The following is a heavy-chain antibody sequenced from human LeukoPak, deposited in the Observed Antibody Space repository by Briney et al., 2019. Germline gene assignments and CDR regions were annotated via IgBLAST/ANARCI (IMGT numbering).Heavy chain of an antibody. CDR2: IKQDGDEN. D-gene: IGHD3-10*01. CDR1: GFTFSNYW. J-gene: IGHJ4*02. V-gene: IGHV3-7*01. Sequence: GGSLRLSCAASGFTFSNYWMSWVRQAPGKGLEWVANIKQDGDENYYVDSVMGRFTISRDNAKNSVYLEMTSLRAEDTAVYYCARDRGANYYGSLHLFDYWGQGTLVTVSS. CDR3: ARDRGANYYGSLHLFDY.